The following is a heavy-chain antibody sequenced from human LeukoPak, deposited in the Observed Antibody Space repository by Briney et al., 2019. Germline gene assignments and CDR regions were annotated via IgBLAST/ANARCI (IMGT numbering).Heavy chain of an antibody. CDR1: GFTFSSYA. CDR2: ISGSGGST. CDR3: AKVTYYYGSGSSDY. V-gene: IGHV3-23*01. Sequence: PGGSLRLSCAASGFTFSSYAMSWVRQAPGKGLEWVSAISGSGGSTYYADSVKGRFTISRDNSKNTLYLQMNSLRAEDTAVYYCAKVTYYYGSGSSDYWGQGTLVTVSS. J-gene: IGHJ4*02. D-gene: IGHD3-10*01.